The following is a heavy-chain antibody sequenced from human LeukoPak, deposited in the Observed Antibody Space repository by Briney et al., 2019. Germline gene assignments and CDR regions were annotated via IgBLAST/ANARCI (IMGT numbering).Heavy chain of an antibody. CDR3: GRAFPPLRTAAAGDY. CDR2: ISYRTSHI. D-gene: IGHD6-13*01. J-gene: IGHJ4*02. CDR1: GFTFNDCD. V-gene: IGHV3-21*01. Sequence: PGGSLRLSCTASGFTFNDCDMNWFRQAPGKGLEWVSSISYRTSHIYYADSVKGRFTISRDNANNSLYLQMDSLRAEDTAVYFCGRAFPPLRTAAAGDYWGQGTLVTVSS.